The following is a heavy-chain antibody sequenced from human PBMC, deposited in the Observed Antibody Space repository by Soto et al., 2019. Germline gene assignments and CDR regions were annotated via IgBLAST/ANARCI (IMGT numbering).Heavy chain of an antibody. CDR2: INADGSTT. CDR1: GFSFSPRW. V-gene: IGHV3-74*01. CDR3: GRDSNCQPDF. J-gene: IGHJ4*02. D-gene: IGHD7-27*01. Sequence: EVQLVESGGDLVQPGGSLRLSCAASGFSFSPRWIHWVRQAPGKGLVWVSYINADGSTTNYADSVKGRFTISRDNAKNTVYLEMNSLRAEDTAIYYCGRDSNCQPDFWGQGTLVTVSS.